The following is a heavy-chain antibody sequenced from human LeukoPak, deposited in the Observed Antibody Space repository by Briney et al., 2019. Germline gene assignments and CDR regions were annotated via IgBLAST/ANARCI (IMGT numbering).Heavy chain of an antibody. CDR2: FDPEDGET. V-gene: IGHV1-24*01. D-gene: IGHD3-22*01. Sequence: ASVKVSCKVSGYTLTELSMHWVRQAPGKGLEWMGGFDPEDGETIYAQKFQGRVTMTEDTSTDTAYMELSSLRSEDTAVYYCATGDAISSGYSWGPFDYWGQGTLVTVSS. CDR3: ATGDAISSGYSWGPFDY. J-gene: IGHJ4*02. CDR1: GYTLTELS.